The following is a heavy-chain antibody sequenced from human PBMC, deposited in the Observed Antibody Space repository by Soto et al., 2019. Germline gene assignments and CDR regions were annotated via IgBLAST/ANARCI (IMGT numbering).Heavy chain of an antibody. D-gene: IGHD5-12*01. CDR2: SSAYNGNT. V-gene: IGHV1-18*01. J-gene: IGHJ4*02. CDR3: ARRAPTIDC. Sequence: QVQLVQSGAEVKKPGASVKVSCKASGYTFTNFGISWVRQAPGQGLEWMGWSSAYNGNTNYAQKFQGRVTMTSDTSTSTAYMEWRSLSSDDAAAYSRARRAPTIDCRGQGTLVTLSS. CDR1: GYTFTNFG.